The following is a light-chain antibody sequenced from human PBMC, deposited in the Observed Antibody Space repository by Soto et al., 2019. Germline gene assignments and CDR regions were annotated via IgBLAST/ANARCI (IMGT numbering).Light chain of an antibody. CDR3: SSYTSSSTLENV. CDR2: DVS. Sequence: QSALTQPASVSGSPGQSITISCTGTSSDVGGHNYVSWYQQHPGKAPKLMIYDVSHRPSGVSNRFSGSKSGNTASLTISGLQAEDEADYYCSSYTSSSTLENVFGTGTKLTVL. V-gene: IGLV2-14*01. J-gene: IGLJ1*01. CDR1: SSDVGGHNY.